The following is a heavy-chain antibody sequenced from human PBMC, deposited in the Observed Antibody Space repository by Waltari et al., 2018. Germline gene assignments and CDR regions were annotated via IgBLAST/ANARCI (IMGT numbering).Heavy chain of an antibody. V-gene: IGHV3-7*01. Sequence: EVQLVESGGGLVQPGGSLRLSCVASGFTFNPYWMKWIRQAPGKGLEWVANINPDGSQKFYVDSVKGRFTVSRDNAQNSLYLQMNNLRAEDTAVYYCTTLARGESGDYWGQGTLVTVSS. J-gene: IGHJ4*02. CDR2: INPDGSQK. D-gene: IGHD3-10*01. CDR1: GFTFNPYW. CDR3: TTLARGESGDY.